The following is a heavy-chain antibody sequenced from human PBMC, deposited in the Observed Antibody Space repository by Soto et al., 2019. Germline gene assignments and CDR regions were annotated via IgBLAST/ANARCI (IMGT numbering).Heavy chain of an antibody. Sequence: GGSLRLSCAASGFTCSSYDMSWVRQAPGKGLEWVSTILVDGRTFYVDSVKGRFTISRDNSKNTVYLQMNSLTAGDTALYYCAKATATGGGAFDICGQGIMVTVSS. J-gene: IGHJ3*02. CDR2: ILVDGRT. D-gene: IGHD2-8*02. V-gene: IGHV3-23*01. CDR1: GFTCSSYD. CDR3: AKATATGGGAFDI.